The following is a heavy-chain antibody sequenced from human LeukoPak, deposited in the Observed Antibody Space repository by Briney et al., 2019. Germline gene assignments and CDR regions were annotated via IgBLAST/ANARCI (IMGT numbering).Heavy chain of an antibody. CDR2: INWHSDNI. Sequence: PGRSLRLSCAASGSTFDDYAMHWVRQAPGKGLEWVSGINWHSDNIDYADSVKGRFTISRDNAKNSLYLQMNSLRAEDTAVYYCAKGGSGYYYLFDYWGQGTLVTVSS. V-gene: IGHV3-9*01. J-gene: IGHJ4*02. CDR1: GSTFDDYA. CDR3: AKGGSGYYYLFDY. D-gene: IGHD3-22*01.